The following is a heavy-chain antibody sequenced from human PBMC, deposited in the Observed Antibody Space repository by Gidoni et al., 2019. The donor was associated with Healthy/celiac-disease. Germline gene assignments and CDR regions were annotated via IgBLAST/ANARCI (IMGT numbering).Heavy chain of an antibody. J-gene: IGHJ6*02. V-gene: IGHV1-18*04. CDR3: ARIQLGDYYYYYGMDV. CDR1: GYTFPSSG. Sequence: QVQLVQSGAEVKKPGASVKVSCKASGYTFPSSGISWVRQPPGHGLEWMGWISAYNGNKNYAQKLQGRVTMTTDTSTSTAYMELRSLRSDDTAVYYCARIQLGDYYYYYGMDVWGQGTTVTVSS. CDR2: ISAYNGNK. D-gene: IGHD5-18*01.